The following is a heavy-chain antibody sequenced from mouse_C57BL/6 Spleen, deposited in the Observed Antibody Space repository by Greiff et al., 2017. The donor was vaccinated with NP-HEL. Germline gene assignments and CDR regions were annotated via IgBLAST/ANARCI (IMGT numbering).Heavy chain of an antibody. J-gene: IGHJ4*01. Sequence: VQLQQSGPELVKPGASVKISCKASGYSFTGYYMNWVKQSPEKSLEWIGEINPSTGGTTYNQKFKAKATLTVDKSSSTAYMQLKSLTSEDSAVYYCERRRVNYYGSSYDAMDYWGQGTSVTVSS. CDR1: GYSFTGYY. CDR2: INPSTGGT. V-gene: IGHV1-42*01. CDR3: ERRRVNYYGSSYDAMDY. D-gene: IGHD1-1*01.